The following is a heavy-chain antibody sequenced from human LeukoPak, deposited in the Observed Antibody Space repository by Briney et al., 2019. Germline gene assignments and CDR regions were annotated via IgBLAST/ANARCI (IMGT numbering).Heavy chain of an antibody. V-gene: IGHV1-18*04. Sequence: ASVKVSCKASGYIFTNYGISWVRQAPGQGLEWMSWISANNGETRYAQNFQGRVTMTTDTSTYTAYMELRSLDSDDTAVYYCARDEQWLIDYWGQGTLVTVSS. CDR1: GYIFTNYG. J-gene: IGHJ4*02. CDR3: ARDEQWLIDY. D-gene: IGHD6-19*01. CDR2: ISANNGET.